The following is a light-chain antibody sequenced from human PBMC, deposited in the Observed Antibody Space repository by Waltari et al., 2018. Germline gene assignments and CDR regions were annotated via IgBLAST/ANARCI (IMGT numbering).Light chain of an antibody. CDR1: QSVSSSY. CDR2: GAS. Sequence: EIVMTQSPGTLSFCPGEIATLSCRASQSVSSSYLAWDQQKPGQAPRFLIYGASGRATGIPDRFSGSGSGTDFTLTISRLEPEDFAVYYCQQYGSSPLTFGGGTKVEIK. V-gene: IGKV3-20*01. J-gene: IGKJ4*01. CDR3: QQYGSSPLT.